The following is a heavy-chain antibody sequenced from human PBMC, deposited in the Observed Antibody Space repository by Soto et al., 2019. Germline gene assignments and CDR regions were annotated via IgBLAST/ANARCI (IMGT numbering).Heavy chain of an antibody. J-gene: IGHJ4*02. CDR2: ISYDGSNK. D-gene: IGHD3-22*01. V-gene: IGHV3-30-3*01. CDR1: GFTFSSYA. CDR3: ARGKDYYDSSGVLDY. Sequence: GGSLRLSCAASGFTFSSYAMHWVRQAPGKGLEWVAVISYDGSNKYYADSVKGRFTISRDNSKNTLYLQMNSLRAEDMAVYYCARGKDYYDSSGVLDYWGQGTLVTVSS.